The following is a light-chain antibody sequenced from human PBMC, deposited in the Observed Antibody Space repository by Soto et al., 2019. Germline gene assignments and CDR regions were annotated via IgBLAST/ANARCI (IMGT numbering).Light chain of an antibody. V-gene: IGLV2-8*01. Sequence: QSALTQSPSASGSPGQSVTISCTGTSSDVGNYKYVSWYQQHPGKAPKLMIYEVSKRPSGVPDRFSGSKSGNTASLTVSGPQVEDEADYYCSSYAGSNLGVFGGGTKVTVL. J-gene: IGLJ3*02. CDR1: SSDVGNYKY. CDR2: EVS. CDR3: SSYAGSNLGV.